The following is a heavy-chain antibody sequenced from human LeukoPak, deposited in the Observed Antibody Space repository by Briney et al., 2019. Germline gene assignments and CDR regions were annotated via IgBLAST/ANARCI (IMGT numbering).Heavy chain of an antibody. Sequence: ASETLSLTCAVYGGSFSGYYWSWIRQPPGKGLEWIGEINHSGSTNYNPSLKSRVTISVDTSKNQFSLKLSSVTAADTAVYYCARGGYYYDSIDYWGQGTLVTVSS. V-gene: IGHV4-34*01. CDR1: GGSFSGYY. D-gene: IGHD3-22*01. CDR2: INHSGST. J-gene: IGHJ4*02. CDR3: ARGGYYYDSIDY.